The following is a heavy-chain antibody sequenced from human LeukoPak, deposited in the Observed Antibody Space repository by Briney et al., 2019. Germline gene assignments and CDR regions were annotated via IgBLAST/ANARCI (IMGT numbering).Heavy chain of an antibody. CDR2: IYSGGST. D-gene: IGHD3-22*01. CDR1: GFTVSSNY. J-gene: IGHJ4*02. CDR3: ARDSRRGYDSSGYNFDY. V-gene: IGHV3-53*01. Sequence: RTGGSLRLSCAASGFTVSSNYMSWVRQAPGKGLEWVSVIYSGGSTYYADSVKGRFTISRDNSKNTLYLQMNSLRAEDTAVYYCARDSRRGYDSSGYNFDYWGQGTLVTVSS.